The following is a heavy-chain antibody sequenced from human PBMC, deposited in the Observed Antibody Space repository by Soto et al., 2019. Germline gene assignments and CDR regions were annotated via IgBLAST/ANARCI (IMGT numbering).Heavy chain of an antibody. CDR3: AQGFGSDWSYFDY. CDR1: GFTFSTYA. Sequence: EMQLLESGGGLVQPGGSLRLSCGASGFTFSTYAMSWVRQAPGKGLERVAGISDSGDRTYHADSVKGRLTISRDNSKNTLFLQMISLRVEATGTYYCAQGFGSDWSYFDYWGQGDLVIVSS. D-gene: IGHD3-9*01. J-gene: IGHJ4*02. CDR2: ISDSGDRT. V-gene: IGHV3-23*01.